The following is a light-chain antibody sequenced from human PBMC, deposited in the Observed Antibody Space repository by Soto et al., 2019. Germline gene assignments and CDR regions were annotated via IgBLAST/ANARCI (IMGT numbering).Light chain of an antibody. Sequence: QSALTQPPSASGSPGQSVTISCTGTSSDVGAYHYVSWYQHHPGKAPKLLISEVNKRASGVPDLFSGSKSGNTASLTVSGLQPDDEADYYCDSYAGSSGVFGTGTKVTVL. CDR3: DSYAGSSGV. CDR2: EVN. CDR1: SSDVGAYHY. J-gene: IGLJ1*01. V-gene: IGLV2-8*01.